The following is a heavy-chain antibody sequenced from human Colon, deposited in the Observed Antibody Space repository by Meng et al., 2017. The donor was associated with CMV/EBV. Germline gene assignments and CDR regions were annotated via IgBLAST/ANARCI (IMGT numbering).Heavy chain of an antibody. CDR3: ARAGGLVWYYGMDV. CDR2: INPNSGVT. J-gene: IGHJ6*02. V-gene: IGHV1-2*02. CDR1: GYTFTGHY. D-gene: IGHD6-19*01. Sequence: ASVKVSCKASGYTFTGHYIHWVRQAPGQGLEWMGWINPNSGVTNYAQKFQGRVTMTRDTSISTAYMELNRLRSDDTAVYYCARAGGLVWYYGMDVWGQGTTVTVSS.